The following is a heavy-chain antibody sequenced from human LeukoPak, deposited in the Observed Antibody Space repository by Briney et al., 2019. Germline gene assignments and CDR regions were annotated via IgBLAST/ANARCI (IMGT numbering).Heavy chain of an antibody. CDR3: ARGDTAMYYGMDV. Sequence: ASVKVSCKSSGYTFTGYYMRWVRQAPGQGLEWMGGINPNSGGTNYAQKFQGRVTMTRDTSISTAYMELSRLRSDDTAVYYCARGDTAMYYGMDVWGQGTTVTVSS. J-gene: IGHJ6*02. CDR1: GYTFTGYY. D-gene: IGHD5-18*01. V-gene: IGHV1-2*02. CDR2: INPNSGGT.